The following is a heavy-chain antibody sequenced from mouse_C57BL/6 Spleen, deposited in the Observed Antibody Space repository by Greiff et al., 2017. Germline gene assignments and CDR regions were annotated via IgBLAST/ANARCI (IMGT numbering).Heavy chain of an antibody. D-gene: IGHD2-4*01. CDR2: IRLKSDNYAT. CDR3: TGPVYYDYDVKDLDYAMDY. J-gene: IGHJ4*01. CDR1: GFTFSNYW. V-gene: IGHV6-3*01. Sequence: EVQRVESGGGLVQPGGSMKLSCVASGFTFSNYWMNWVRQSPEKGLEWVAQIRLKSDNYATHYAESVKGRFTISRDDSKSSVYLQMNNLRAEDTVVYYCTGPVYYDYDVKDLDYAMDYWGQGTSVTVSS.